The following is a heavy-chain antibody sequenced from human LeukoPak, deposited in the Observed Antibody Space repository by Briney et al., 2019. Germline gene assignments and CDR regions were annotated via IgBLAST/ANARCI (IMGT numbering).Heavy chain of an antibody. CDR1: GGSISRYY. J-gene: IGHJ5*02. D-gene: IGHD1-26*01. V-gene: IGHV4-59*08. CDR2: IYYSGST. CDR3: ARQRRGSRLGDWFDP. Sequence: SETLSLTCTVSGGSISRYYWSWIRQPPGKGLEWIGYIYYSGSTNYNPSLKSRVTISVDTSKNQFSLKLSSVTAADTAVYYCARQRRGSRLGDWFDPWGQGTLVTVSS.